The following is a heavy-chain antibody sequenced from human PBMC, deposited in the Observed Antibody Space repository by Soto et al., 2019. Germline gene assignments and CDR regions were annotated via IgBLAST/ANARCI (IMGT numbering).Heavy chain of an antibody. D-gene: IGHD3-22*01. CDR1: GFSLTTTAVG. Sequence: QITLKESGPTLVKPTQTLTLTCTFSGFSLTTTAVGVGWIRQSPGKALEWLALIYWNDDNHYSPSLTNRIALNTDPSKNQVVLTMTNMAPVDTSTYYCAYGSGWLFDYWGQGILVTVSS. J-gene: IGHJ4*02. CDR3: AYGSGWLFDY. CDR2: IYWNDDN. V-gene: IGHV2-5*01.